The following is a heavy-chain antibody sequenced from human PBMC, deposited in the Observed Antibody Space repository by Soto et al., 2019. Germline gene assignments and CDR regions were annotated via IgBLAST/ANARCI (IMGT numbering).Heavy chain of an antibody. D-gene: IGHD3-22*01. V-gene: IGHV1-69*06. CDR2: IIPIFGTA. J-gene: IGHJ4*02. CDR1: GDTFSSYA. CDR3: ARGWYYYDSSGDAFDY. Sequence: VTVSCKASGDTFSSYAISWVRQAPGQGLEWMGGIIPIFGTANYAQKFKGRVTITADKSTSTAYMELISLGSEDTAMYYCARGWYYYDSSGDAFDYWGQGTQVTVSS.